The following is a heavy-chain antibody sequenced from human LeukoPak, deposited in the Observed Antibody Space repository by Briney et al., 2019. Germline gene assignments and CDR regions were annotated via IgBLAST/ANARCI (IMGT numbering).Heavy chain of an antibody. D-gene: IGHD4-17*01. CDR1: GGSISSYY. V-gene: IGHV4-4*07. J-gene: IGHJ3*02. CDR2: IYTSGST. CDR3: ARDLTVTTSAFDI. Sequence: SGTLSLTCTVSGGSISSYYWSWIRQPAGKGLEWIGRIYTSGSTNYNPSLKSRVTMSVDTPKNQFSLKLSSVTAADTAVYYCARDLTVTTSAFDIGGQGTMVTVSS.